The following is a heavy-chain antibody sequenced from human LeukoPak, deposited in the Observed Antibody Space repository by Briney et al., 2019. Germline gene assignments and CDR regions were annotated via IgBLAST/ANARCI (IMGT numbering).Heavy chain of an antibody. CDR3: ARVRGYSYGSDY. D-gene: IGHD5-18*01. Sequence: SETLSLTCAVYGGSFSGYYWSWIRQPPGKGLEWIGEINHSGSTNYSPSLKSRVTISVDTSKNQFSLKLSSVTAADTAVYYCARVRGYSYGSDYWGQGTLVTVSS. CDR2: INHSGST. J-gene: IGHJ4*02. CDR1: GGSFSGYY. V-gene: IGHV4-34*01.